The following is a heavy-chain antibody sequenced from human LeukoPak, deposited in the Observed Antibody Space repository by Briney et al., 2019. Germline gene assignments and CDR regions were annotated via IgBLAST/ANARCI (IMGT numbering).Heavy chain of an antibody. Sequence: SETLSLTCTVSGGSISSGGYYWSWISQHPGKGMEWIGYIYYSGSTYYNPSLKSRVTISVDTSNNQFSLKLSSVTAADTAVYYCARALEWAHYYGSGSYYNVNPGLWSSWFDPWGQGTLVTVSS. CDR3: ARALEWAHYYGSGSYYNVNPGLWSSWFDP. CDR1: GGSISSGGYY. D-gene: IGHD3-10*01. J-gene: IGHJ5*02. CDR2: IYYSGST. V-gene: IGHV4-31*03.